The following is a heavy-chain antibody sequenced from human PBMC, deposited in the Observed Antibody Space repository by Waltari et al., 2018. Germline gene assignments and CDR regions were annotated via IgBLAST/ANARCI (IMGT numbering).Heavy chain of an antibody. CDR2: ATCDATKS. J-gene: IGHJ1*01. Sequence: QVQLVESGGGVVRPGASLRLTCVASGFIFGSYVIRWVRQAPGKGRVWVGLATCDATKSYYAGSVKGSFTRARDNSKNTGDLQMNDLSPEDTAIYFCVRGGEYNWNDFHYWGQGSLVAVSS. CDR3: VRGGEYNWNDFHY. D-gene: IGHD1-20*01. V-gene: IGHV3-30*06. CDR1: GFIFGSYV.